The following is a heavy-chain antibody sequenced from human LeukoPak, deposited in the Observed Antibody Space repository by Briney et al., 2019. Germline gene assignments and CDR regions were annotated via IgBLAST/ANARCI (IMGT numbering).Heavy chain of an antibody. CDR2: INGNGAHP. D-gene: IGHD1-26*01. Sequence: GGSLRLSCEASEFILSSYAMSWVRQAPGKGLEWVSSINGNGAHPYYADSVKGRFTVSRDNSKNTLYLQMSSLRADDTAMYYCAREILRDGSYLIEDWGQGILVTVSS. J-gene: IGHJ4*02. V-gene: IGHV3-23*01. CDR1: EFILSSYA. CDR3: AREILRDGSYLIED.